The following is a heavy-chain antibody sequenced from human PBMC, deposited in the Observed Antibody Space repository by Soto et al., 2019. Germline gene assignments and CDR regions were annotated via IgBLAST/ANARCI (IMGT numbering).Heavy chain of an antibody. CDR1: GYIFIGYL. D-gene: IGHD2-15*01. CDR3: VRGIGVRVQGCLDL. J-gene: IGHJ5*02. V-gene: IGHV1-2*02. Sequence: GWVNVSCKSSGYIFIGYLIHWVRQAPGQGLECMGWINPNSGDTNLAQKFQGRVTMNRDTSISTTYMELSRLASDDTAAYFWVRGIGVRVQGCLDLWGQGTLVTVSS. CDR2: INPNSGDT.